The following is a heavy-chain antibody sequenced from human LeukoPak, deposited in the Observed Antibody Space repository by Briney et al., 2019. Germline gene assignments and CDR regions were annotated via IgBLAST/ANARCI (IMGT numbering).Heavy chain of an antibody. D-gene: IGHD3-22*01. CDR2: MYYSGSA. CDR3: ARPYYYDSRIDP. J-gene: IGHJ5*02. V-gene: IGHV4-30-4*01. Sequence: SQTLSLTCTVSGVSISSGDYYWSWIRQPPGKGLEWVGYMYYSGSAYYNPFFKSRATISVDTSKNQFSLKLSSVTAADTAVYYCARPYYYDSRIDPWGQGTLVTVSS. CDR1: GVSISSGDYY.